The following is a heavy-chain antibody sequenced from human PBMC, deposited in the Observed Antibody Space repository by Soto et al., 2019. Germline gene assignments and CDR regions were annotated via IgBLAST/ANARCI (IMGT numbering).Heavy chain of an antibody. Sequence: EVQLVESGGGLVQPGGSLRLSCAASGFTFSSYAMHWVRQAPGKGLEYESVINSNGGSTDYANSVKGRFTISRDNSKNTLYLQMGSLRAEDMAVYYCARTSGYAFDYWGRGTLVTVSS. CDR1: GFTFSSYA. D-gene: IGHD5-12*01. CDR3: ARTSGYAFDY. CDR2: INSNGGST. V-gene: IGHV3-64*01. J-gene: IGHJ4*02.